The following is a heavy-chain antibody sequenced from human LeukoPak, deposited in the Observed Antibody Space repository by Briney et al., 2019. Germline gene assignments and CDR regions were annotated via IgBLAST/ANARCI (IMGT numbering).Heavy chain of an antibody. Sequence: GGSLRLSCAASGFIVSSYSMNWVRQAPGKGLEWVSAISGGSNCIYYADSLKGPFTISRDNSKNSVYLQMNSLRAEDTAAYYSARDRGVLPCSGVTAYWGQGTLVTVSS. D-gene: IGHD3-10*01. CDR2: ISGGSNCI. CDR3: ARDRGVLPCSGVTAY. J-gene: IGHJ4*02. CDR1: GFIVSSYS. V-gene: IGHV3-21*01.